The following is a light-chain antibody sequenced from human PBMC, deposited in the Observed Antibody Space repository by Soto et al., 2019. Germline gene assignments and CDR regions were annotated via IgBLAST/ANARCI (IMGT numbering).Light chain of an antibody. Sequence: DIVMTQSPDSLAVSLGERATINCKSSQSVLYSSNNKNYLAWYQQKPGQPPKLLIYWASTRESGVPDRFSGSESGTDFTLTISSXQAEDVAVYYCQQYYSSPLTFGGGTKVDIK. J-gene: IGKJ4*01. CDR1: QSVLYSSNNKNY. CDR2: WAS. V-gene: IGKV4-1*01. CDR3: QQYYSSPLT.